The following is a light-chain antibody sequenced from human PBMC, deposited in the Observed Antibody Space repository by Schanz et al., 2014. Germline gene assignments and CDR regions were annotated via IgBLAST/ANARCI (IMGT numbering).Light chain of an antibody. CDR3: CSYAGSYTFAV. CDR2: DVS. J-gene: IGLJ3*02. Sequence: QSALTQPRSVSGSPGQSVTISCTGTSSDVGGYNYVSWYQHHPGKAPKLMIYDVSKWPSGVPDRFSGSKSGNTASLTISGLQAEDEADYYCCSYAGSYTFAVFGGGTKLTVL. V-gene: IGLV2-11*01. CDR1: SSDVGGYNY.